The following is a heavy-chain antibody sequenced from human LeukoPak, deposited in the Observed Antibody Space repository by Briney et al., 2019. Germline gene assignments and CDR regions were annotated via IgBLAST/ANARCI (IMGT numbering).Heavy chain of an antibody. J-gene: IGHJ6*03. CDR1: GFTFSSYA. CDR2: ISYDGSNK. D-gene: IGHD3-16*01. CDR3: ARGAVAAPYGGDYYYYMDV. V-gene: IGHV3-30*04. Sequence: PGGSLRLSCAASGFTFSSYAMHWVRQAPGKGLEWVAVISYDGSNKYYADSVKGRFTISRDNAKNSLYLQMNSLRAEDTAVYYCARGAVAAPYGGDYYYYMDVWGKGTTVTVSS.